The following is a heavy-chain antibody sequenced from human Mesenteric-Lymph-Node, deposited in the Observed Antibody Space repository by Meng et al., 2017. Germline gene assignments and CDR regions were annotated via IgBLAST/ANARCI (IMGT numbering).Heavy chain of an antibody. V-gene: IGHV4-34*01. CDR3: ARGSSSSSSYSPFDY. Sequence: SETLSLTCAVYGGSFSGYYWSWIRQPPGKGLEWIGEINHSGSTYYNPSLKSRVTISVDTSKNQFSLKLSSVTAADTAVYYCARGSSSSSSYSPFDYWGQGTLVTVSS. CDR1: GGSFSGYY. D-gene: IGHD6-13*01. CDR2: INHSGST. J-gene: IGHJ4*02.